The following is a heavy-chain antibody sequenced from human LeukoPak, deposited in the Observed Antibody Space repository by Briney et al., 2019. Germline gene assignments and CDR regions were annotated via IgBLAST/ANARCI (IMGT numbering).Heavy chain of an antibody. CDR2: IDYSGST. D-gene: IGHD6-6*01. V-gene: IGHV4-31*03. CDR3: ARDSYSSSIRWFDS. J-gene: IGHJ5*01. CDR1: GGSISSGGYY. Sequence: PSETLSLTCTVSGGSISSGGYYWSWIRQHPGKGLEWIGYIDYSGSTYYNPSLKSRFTISIDTSKNQFPLKLSSVTAADTAMYYCARDSYSSSIRWFDSWGQGTLVIVSS.